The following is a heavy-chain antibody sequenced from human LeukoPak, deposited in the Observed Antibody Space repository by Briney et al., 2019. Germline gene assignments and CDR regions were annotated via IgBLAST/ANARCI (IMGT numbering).Heavy chain of an antibody. V-gene: IGHV3-48*04. Sequence: GGSLRLSCAASGFTFSSYSVNWVRQAPGKGLEWVSYISSSSSTIYYADSVKGRFTISRDNAKNSLYLQMNSLRAEDTAVYYCARGAYCSSTSCYTLNWFDPWGQGTLVTVS. CDR1: GFTFSSYS. CDR3: ARGAYCSSTSCYTLNWFDP. CDR2: ISSSSSTI. J-gene: IGHJ5*02. D-gene: IGHD2-2*02.